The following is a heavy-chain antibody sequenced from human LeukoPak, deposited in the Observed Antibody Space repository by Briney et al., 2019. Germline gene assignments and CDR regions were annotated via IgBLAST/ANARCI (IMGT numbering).Heavy chain of an antibody. CDR3: AKDPRGSSSWYGRFDP. CDR1: GFTFSSYA. V-gene: IGHV3-23*01. D-gene: IGHD6-13*01. CDR2: ISGSGGST. J-gene: IGHJ5*02. Sequence: GGSLRLSCAASGFTFSSYAMSRVHQAPGKGLEWVSAISGSGGSTYYADSVKGRFTISRDNSKSTLYLQMNSLRAEDTAVYYCAKDPRGSSSWYGRFDPWGQGTLVTVSS.